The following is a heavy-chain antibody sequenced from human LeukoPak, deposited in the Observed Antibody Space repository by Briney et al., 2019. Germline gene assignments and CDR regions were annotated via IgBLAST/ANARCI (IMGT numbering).Heavy chain of an antibody. J-gene: IGHJ4*02. CDR3: AKDGYYYGSGSWADY. CDR1: GFTFNAYS. D-gene: IGHD3-10*01. V-gene: IGHV3-43*01. CDR2: ISWDGSGT. Sequence: GGSLRLSCAASGFTFNAYSMHWVRQAPGKGLEWVSLISWDGSGTVYADSVKGRFTISRDNSKNTLYLQMNSLRAEDTAVYYCAKDGYYYGSGSWADYWGQGTLVTVSS.